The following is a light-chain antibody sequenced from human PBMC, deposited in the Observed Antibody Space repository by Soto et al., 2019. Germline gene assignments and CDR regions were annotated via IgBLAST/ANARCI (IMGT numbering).Light chain of an antibody. Sequence: DIQLTQSPSTLSASVGDRVTITCRASQSVTDWLAWYQQKPGKAPKLLIYDASSLQSGVPSRFSGSGSGTEFSLTISSLQPDDFATYYCQQQYRSCTFGQGTKVEIK. CDR3: QQQYRSCT. V-gene: IGKV1-5*01. CDR2: DAS. J-gene: IGKJ2*02. CDR1: QSVTDW.